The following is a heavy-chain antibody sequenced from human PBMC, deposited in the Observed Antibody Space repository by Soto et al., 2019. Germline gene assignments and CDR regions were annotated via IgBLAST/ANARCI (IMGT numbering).Heavy chain of an antibody. CDR3: ARLGYCTGTSCYTFDS. J-gene: IGHJ4*02. D-gene: IGHD2-2*02. Sequence: EVQLVQSGAEVKKPGESLRISCQGSGYSFTSYWIGWVRQRPGKGLEWMGRINPSDSYTTYSPSFQGHVTISTDKSFSTAYLQGTGLKASDTAMYYCARLGYCTGTSCYTFDSWGQGTLVAVSS. CDR2: INPSDSYT. V-gene: IGHV5-10-1*03. CDR1: GYSFTSYW.